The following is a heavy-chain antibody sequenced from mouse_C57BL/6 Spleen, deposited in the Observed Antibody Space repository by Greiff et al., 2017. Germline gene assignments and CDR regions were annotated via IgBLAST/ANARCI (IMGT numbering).Heavy chain of an antibody. CDR2: IWSGGST. CDR1: GFSLTSYG. D-gene: IGHD3-1*01. J-gene: IGHJ4*01. CDR3: ARNRGGRGAGNYYAMDY. V-gene: IGHV2-2*01. Sequence: VQRVESGPGLVQPSQSLSITCTVSGFSLTSYGVHWVRQSPGKGLEWLGVIWSGGSTDYNAAFISRLSISKDNSKSQVFFKMNSLQADDTAIYYCARNRGGRGAGNYYAMDYWGQGTSVTVSS.